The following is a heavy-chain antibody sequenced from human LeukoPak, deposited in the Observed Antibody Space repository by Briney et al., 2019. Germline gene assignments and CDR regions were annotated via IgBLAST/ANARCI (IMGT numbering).Heavy chain of an antibody. CDR1: GFTFSSYA. CDR3: AKDTKAETPPYSGSGSSY. J-gene: IGHJ4*02. CDR2: IGGSGGST. V-gene: IGHV3-23*01. Sequence: GGSLRLSCAASGFTFSSYAITWVRQAPGKGLEWVSAIGGSGGSTHYADSVKGRFAISRDNSKNTLYLQMNSLRAEDTAVYYCAKDTKAETPPYSGSGSSYWGQGTLVTVSS. D-gene: IGHD3-10*01.